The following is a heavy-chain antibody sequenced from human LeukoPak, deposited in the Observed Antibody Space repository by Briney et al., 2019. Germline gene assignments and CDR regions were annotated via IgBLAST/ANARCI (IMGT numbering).Heavy chain of an antibody. CDR1: GFTLSSDA. D-gene: IGHD5-12*01. CDR3: AKYPQFWLFDY. J-gene: IGHJ4*02. CDR2: ISGSGGST. V-gene: IGHV3-23*01. Sequence: PGGSLRLSCAASGFTLSSDAMSWVRPAPGKGLAWVSAISGSGGSTYYADPVKGRFTISRDNSKNTLYLQMNSLRGEDTAVYYCAKYPQFWLFDYWGQGTLVTVSS.